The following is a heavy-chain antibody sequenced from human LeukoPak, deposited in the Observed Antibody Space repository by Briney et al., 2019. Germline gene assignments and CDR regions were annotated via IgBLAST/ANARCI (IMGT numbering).Heavy chain of an antibody. CDR2: ISSSSSTI. J-gene: IGHJ4*02. D-gene: IGHD3-10*01. Sequence: GGSLRLSCAASGFTFSSYSMNWVRQAPGKGLEWVSYISSSSSTIYYADSVKGRFTISRDNAKNSLYLQMSSLRAEDTAVYYCATGSGSYPYWGQGTLVTVSS. CDR3: ATGSGSYPY. V-gene: IGHV3-48*01. CDR1: GFTFSSYS.